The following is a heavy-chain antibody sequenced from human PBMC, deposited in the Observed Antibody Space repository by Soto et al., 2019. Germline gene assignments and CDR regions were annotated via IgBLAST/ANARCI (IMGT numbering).Heavy chain of an antibody. D-gene: IGHD2-15*01. CDR3: ARVYCSGGSCYSIDY. Sequence: SVKVSCKASGFTFTSSAMQWVRQARGQRLEWIGWIVVGSGSTSYAQKFQGRVTMTRDTSTSTVYMELSSLRSEETAVYYCARVYCSGGSCYSIDYWGQGTLVTVSS. V-gene: IGHV1-58*02. J-gene: IGHJ4*02. CDR1: GFTFTSSA. CDR2: IVVGSGST.